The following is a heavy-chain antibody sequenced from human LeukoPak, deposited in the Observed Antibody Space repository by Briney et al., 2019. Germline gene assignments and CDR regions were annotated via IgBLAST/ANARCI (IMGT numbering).Heavy chain of an antibody. CDR1: GGSISSGGYY. Sequence: SQTLSLTCTVSGGSISSGGYYWSWIRQHPGKGLEWIGYIYYGGSTYYNPSLKSRVTISVDTSKNQFSLKLSSVTAADTAVYYCARGGPDTAMVPPDYWGQGTLVTVSS. J-gene: IGHJ4*02. CDR3: ARGGPDTAMVPPDY. V-gene: IGHV4-31*03. D-gene: IGHD5-18*01. CDR2: IYYGGST.